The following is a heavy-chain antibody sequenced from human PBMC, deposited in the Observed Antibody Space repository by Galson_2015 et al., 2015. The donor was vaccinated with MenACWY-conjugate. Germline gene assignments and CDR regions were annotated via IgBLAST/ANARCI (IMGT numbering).Heavy chain of an antibody. J-gene: IGHJ2*01. V-gene: IGHV3-72*01. D-gene: IGHD1-1*01. CDR2: SKKKGNIYTT. Sequence: SLRLSCAASGFSFSDRYLDWVRQAPGKGLEWVGRSKKKGNIYTTEYAASVKGRFTISGEDSKNTLYLQMSSLKTEDTGIYYCTRRIAVGGTRYFDLWGRGTLVTVSS. CDR3: TRRIAVGGTRYFDL. CDR1: GFSFSDRY.